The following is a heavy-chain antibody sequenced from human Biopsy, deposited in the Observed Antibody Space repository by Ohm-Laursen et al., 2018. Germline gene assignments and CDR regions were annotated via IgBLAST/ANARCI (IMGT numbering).Heavy chain of an antibody. V-gene: IGHV4-4*07. CDR3: ARDRDRRGWFDP. CDR2: IYTSGIT. Sequence: SQTLSLTCPVSGDSVSNNFWTWIRQPAGKGLEWIGQIYTSGITNYNPSLKSRVTMSVDTSKNKFSLRVSSVTAADTAVYYCARDRDRRGWFDPWGQGTLVTVSP. J-gene: IGHJ5*02. D-gene: IGHD1-14*01. CDR1: GDSVSNNF.